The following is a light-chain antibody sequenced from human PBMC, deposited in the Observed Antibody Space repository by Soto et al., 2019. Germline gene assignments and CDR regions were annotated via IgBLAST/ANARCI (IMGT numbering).Light chain of an antibody. V-gene: IGLV1-44*01. CDR3: AAWDDSLNEYV. J-gene: IGLJ1*01. CDR2: GNN. CDR1: SSNIGRNS. Sequence: VLTQAPSVSGTPGQRVTITCSGSSSNIGRNSVNWYQHLPGTAPKLLTHGNNHRPSGVPDRFSGSKSGTSASLAISGLQPGDEADYCCAAWDDSLNEYVFGDGTKVTVL.